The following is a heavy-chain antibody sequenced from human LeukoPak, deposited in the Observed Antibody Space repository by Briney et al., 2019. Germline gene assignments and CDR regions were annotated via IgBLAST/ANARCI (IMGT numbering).Heavy chain of an antibody. D-gene: IGHD6-13*01. CDR1: GYTFTSYD. Sequence: VASVKVSCKASGYTFTSYDINWVRQATGQGLEWMGWMNPNSGNTGCAQKFQGRVTMTRNTSISTAYMELSSLRSEDTAVYYCARVIAAADPDYWGQGTLVTVSS. V-gene: IGHV1-8*01. J-gene: IGHJ4*02. CDR3: ARVIAAADPDY. CDR2: MNPNSGNT.